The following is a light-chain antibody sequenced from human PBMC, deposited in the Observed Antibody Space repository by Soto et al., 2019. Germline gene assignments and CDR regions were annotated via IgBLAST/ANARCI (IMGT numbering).Light chain of an antibody. CDR2: AAS. CDR3: QQYYSYPLT. CDR1: QGISSY. Sequence: AIRMTQSPSSFSASTGDRVTITCRASQGISSYLAWYQQKPGKAPKLLIYAASTLQGGVPSRFSGSGSGTDFALTIRCLQPEDFANYFCQQYYSYPLTFGPGTKVDIK. V-gene: IGKV1-8*01. J-gene: IGKJ3*01.